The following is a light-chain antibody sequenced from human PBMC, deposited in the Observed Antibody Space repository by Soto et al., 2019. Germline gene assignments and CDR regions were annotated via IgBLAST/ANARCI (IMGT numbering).Light chain of an antibody. V-gene: IGKV1-5*01. CDR1: QNINAW. CDR3: QQYNSYST. J-gene: IGKJ1*01. Sequence: DIHMTQSPSSLSVSVGDRVTITCRTSQNINAWLAWYQQRPGQAPKLLIYDASTVQSGVPSRFSGSGSGTEFTLTISSLQPDDFATYYCQQYNSYSTFGQGTKVDIK. CDR2: DAS.